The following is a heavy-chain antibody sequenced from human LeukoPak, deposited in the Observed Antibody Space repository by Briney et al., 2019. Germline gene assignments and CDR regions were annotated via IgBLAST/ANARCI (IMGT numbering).Heavy chain of an antibody. CDR3: AKPYRSGWYDAFDI. J-gene: IGHJ3*02. CDR1: GFTFSSFS. V-gene: IGHV3-23*01. CDR2: ISGSGGST. Sequence: GGSLRLSCAASGFTFSSFSMTWVRQAPGKGLEWVSAISGSGGSTYYADSVKGRFTISRHNSKNTLYLQMNSLRAEDTAVYYCAKPYRSGWYDAFDIWGQGTMVTVSS. D-gene: IGHD6-19*01.